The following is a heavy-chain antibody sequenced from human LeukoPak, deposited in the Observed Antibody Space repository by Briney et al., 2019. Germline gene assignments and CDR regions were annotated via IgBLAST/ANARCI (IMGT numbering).Heavy chain of an antibody. CDR2: IRYDGSKK. CDR1: GFTFSSYG. J-gene: IGHJ4*02. CDR3: AKDYNRAYYYGSGFDH. D-gene: IGHD3-10*01. V-gene: IGHV3-30*02. Sequence: GGSLRLSCAASGFTFSSYGMNWVRQAPGKGLEWVAFIRYDGSKKYSADSVKGRFTISRDNSKNTLYLQMNSLRAEDTAVYYCAKDYNRAYYYGSGFDHWGQGTLVTVSS.